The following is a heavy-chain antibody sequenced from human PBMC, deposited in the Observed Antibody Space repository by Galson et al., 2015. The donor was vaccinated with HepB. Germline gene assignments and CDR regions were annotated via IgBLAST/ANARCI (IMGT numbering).Heavy chain of an antibody. CDR3: ATTPRGSDWSY. CDR1: GFTFSNYW. D-gene: IGHD6-19*01. V-gene: IGHV3-7*01. J-gene: IGHJ4*02. CDR2: IKQDGSEK. Sequence: SLRLSCAASGFTFSNYWMSWVRQAPGKGLEWVANIKQDGSEKYYVDSVKGRITISRDNAKNSLYLQMNRLRADDTAVYYCATTPRGSDWSYWGQGTLVAVSS.